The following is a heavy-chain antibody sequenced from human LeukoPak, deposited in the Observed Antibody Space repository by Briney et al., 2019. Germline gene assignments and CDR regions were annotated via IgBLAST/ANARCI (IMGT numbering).Heavy chain of an antibody. J-gene: IGHJ4*02. CDR1: GGSISSYY. D-gene: IGHD1-26*01. Sequence: PSETLSLTCTVSGGSISSYYWGWIRQPPGKGLEWIGSIYYSGSTYYNPSLKSRVTISVDTSKNQFSLKLSSVTAADTAVYYCARIIVGATNYFDYWGQGTLVTVSS. CDR2: IYYSGST. CDR3: ARIIVGATNYFDY. V-gene: IGHV4-39*07.